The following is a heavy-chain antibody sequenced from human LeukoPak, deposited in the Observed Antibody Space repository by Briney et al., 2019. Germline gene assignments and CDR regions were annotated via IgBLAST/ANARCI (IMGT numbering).Heavy chain of an antibody. J-gene: IGHJ3*02. CDR3: ADNSGYLRDDVSDS. V-gene: IGHV4-39*01. Sequence: PSETLSLSCSVSRASFNSSDYCWGWVRQPPGKGLEWIGTIYYRGNTYYNPSLTSRVTISADTSKRQFSLKLTSATAADTAVYYCADNSGYLRDDVSDSWGRGTLVTVSS. D-gene: IGHD3-22*01. CDR2: IYYRGNT. CDR1: RASFNSSDYC.